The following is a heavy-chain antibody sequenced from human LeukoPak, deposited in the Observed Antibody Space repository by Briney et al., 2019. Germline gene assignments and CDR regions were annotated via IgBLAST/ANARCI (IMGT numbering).Heavy chain of an antibody. CDR2: IDPSDSYT. CDR1: GYSFTIYW. CDR3: ARHLDTGYNKEFDS. D-gene: IGHD5-24*01. Sequence: ASLMISCKGSGYSFTIYWISWVRQMPGKGLEWMGRIDPSDSYTNYSPSFQGHVTISADKSLSTAYLQWSSLKASDTAMYYCARHLDTGYNKEFDSWGQGTLVTVPS. V-gene: IGHV5-10-1*01. J-gene: IGHJ5*01.